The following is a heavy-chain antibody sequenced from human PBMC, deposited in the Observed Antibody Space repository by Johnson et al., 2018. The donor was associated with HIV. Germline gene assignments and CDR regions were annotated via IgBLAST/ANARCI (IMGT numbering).Heavy chain of an antibody. CDR1: GFTFSTYA. D-gene: IGHD5-18*01. J-gene: IGHJ3*02. V-gene: IGHV3-30*18. CDR3: AKDTAMLRSSAAFDI. Sequence: QVQLVESGVGVVQPGRSLRLSCEASGFTFSTYAMHWVRQAPGKGLEWVVVISYDGSSEYYADSVKGRFAVSRDNSRNTLYLQMNSLRPDDTAVYYCAKDTAMLRSSAAFDIWGQGTMVTVSS. CDR2: ISYDGSSE.